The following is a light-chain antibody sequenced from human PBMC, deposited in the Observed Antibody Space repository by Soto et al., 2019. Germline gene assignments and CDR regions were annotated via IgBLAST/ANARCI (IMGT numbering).Light chain of an antibody. V-gene: IGKV3-11*01. CDR2: DAA. Sequence: EILLTQSPATLSLSPGERATLSCRASQSVSSYLAWYQQKPGQAPRLLIYDAANRATGIAARFSGSGAGTDFTLTISILEPEDFAFYYCQQRSNWTSITFGQGTRLEIK. CDR3: QQRSNWTSIT. J-gene: IGKJ5*01. CDR1: QSVSSY.